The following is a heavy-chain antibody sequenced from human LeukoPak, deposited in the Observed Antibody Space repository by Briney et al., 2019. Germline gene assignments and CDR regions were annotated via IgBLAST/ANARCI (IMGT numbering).Heavy chain of an antibody. CDR1: GYTFTSSD. D-gene: IGHD3-10*01. J-gene: IGHJ4*02. CDR2: MNPNGGNT. Sequence: ASVKVSCKASGYTFTSSDINWVRQATGQGLEWMGWMNPNGGNTGYAQKFQGRVTMTRNTSISTAYMELSSLRSEDTAVYYCARMVRGAYAGSYWGQGTLVTVSP. CDR3: ARMVRGAYAGSY. V-gene: IGHV1-8*01.